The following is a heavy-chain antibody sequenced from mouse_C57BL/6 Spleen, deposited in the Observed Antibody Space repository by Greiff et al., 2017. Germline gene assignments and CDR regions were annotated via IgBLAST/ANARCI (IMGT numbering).Heavy chain of an antibody. CDR3: ARGASNSFYFDD. CDR2: IHPNSGST. Sequence: QVQLQQPGAELVKPGASVKLSCKASGYTFTSYWMPWVKQRPGQGLEWIGMIHPNSGSTNYNEKFKSKATLTVDTSSSTAYMQLSSLTSEDSAVYDCARGASNSFYFDDWGQGTTLTVSS. D-gene: IGHD4-1*01. J-gene: IGHJ2*01. CDR1: GYTFTSYW. V-gene: IGHV1-64*01.